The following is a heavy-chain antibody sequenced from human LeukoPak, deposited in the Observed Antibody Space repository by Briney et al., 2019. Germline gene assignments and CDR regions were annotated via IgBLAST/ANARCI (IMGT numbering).Heavy chain of an antibody. J-gene: IGHJ4*02. CDR2: LSGGGDVT. D-gene: IGHD3-22*01. CDR3: ACLATRYYDSSGPNADY. CDR1: GFTFSSYG. Sequence: GGSLRLSCAASGFTFSSYGMSWVRQAPGKGLEWVSGLSGGGDVTHYADSVRGRFTISRDNFKNTVYLQMNSLRAEDTAVYYCACLATRYYDSSGPNADYWGQGTLVTVSS. V-gene: IGHV3-23*01.